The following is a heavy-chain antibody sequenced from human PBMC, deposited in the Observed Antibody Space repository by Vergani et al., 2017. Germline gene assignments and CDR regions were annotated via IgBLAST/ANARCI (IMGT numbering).Heavy chain of an antibody. Sequence: QVQLQQWGAGLLKTSETLSLTCAVYGGSFSGYYWSWIRQPPGKGLEWIGEINHSGSTNYNPSLKSRVTISVDTSKNQFSLKLSSVTAADTAVYYCARGRIIRLWGQGTLVTVSS. CDR3: ARGRIIRL. CDR1: GGSFSGYY. D-gene: IGHD2-21*01. J-gene: IGHJ4*02. CDR2: INHSGST. V-gene: IGHV4-34*01.